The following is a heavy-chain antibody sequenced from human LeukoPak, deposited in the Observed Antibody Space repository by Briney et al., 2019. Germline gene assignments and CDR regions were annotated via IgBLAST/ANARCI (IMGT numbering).Heavy chain of an antibody. J-gene: IGHJ4*02. CDR2: ISGSGGST. Sequence: PGGSLRLSCAASGFTFSSYAMSWVRQAPGKGLEWVSAISGSGGSTYYADSVKGRFTISRDNSKNTLYLQMNSLRADDTAVYYCARQTMTGIAVYDYWGQGTLVTVCS. V-gene: IGHV3-23*01. CDR3: ARQTMTGIAVYDY. CDR1: GFTFSSYA. D-gene: IGHD6-19*01.